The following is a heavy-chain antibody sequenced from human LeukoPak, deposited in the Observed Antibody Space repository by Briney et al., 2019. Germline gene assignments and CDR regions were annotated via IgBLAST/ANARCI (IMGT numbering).Heavy chain of an antibody. D-gene: IGHD6-19*01. J-gene: IGHJ4*02. CDR1: GYRLRNHG. CDR3: ARAVAGDY. V-gene: IGHV1-8*01. Sequence: ASVKVSCKASGYRLRNHGISWVRQATGQGLEWMGWMNPNSGNTGYAQKFQGRVTMTRNTSISTAYMELSSLRSEDKAVYYCARAVAGDYWGQGTLVTVSS. CDR2: MNPNSGNT.